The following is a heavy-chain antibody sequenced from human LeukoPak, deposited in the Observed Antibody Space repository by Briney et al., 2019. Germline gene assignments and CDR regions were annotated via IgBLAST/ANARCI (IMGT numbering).Heavy chain of an antibody. CDR3: ARGGSPPEALGDVFEI. CDR1: EFTFSTFW. D-gene: IGHD1-26*01. J-gene: IGHJ3*02. CDR2: INSDGSST. V-gene: IGHV3-74*01. Sequence: PGGSLRLSCAASEFTFSTFWVHWVRQVPGKGLVWVSRINSDGSSTNYADSVKGRFTISRDNAKNTLYLQMNSLRAEDTSVYYCARGGSPPEALGDVFEIWGQGTMVTVSS.